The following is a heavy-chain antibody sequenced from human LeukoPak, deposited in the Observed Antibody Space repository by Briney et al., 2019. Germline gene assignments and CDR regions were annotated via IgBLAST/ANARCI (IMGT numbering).Heavy chain of an antibody. CDR2: IYSTGDTDH. V-gene: IGHV4-4*07. Sequence: SETLSLTCTVSGASITAYYWTWIRQSAGEGLEFIGRIYSTGDTDHNYNPPLASRVTISGDTSKDQVSLRLKSVTAADTAVYYCARDRPDGYTHGHYYYNMDVWGKGTTVTVSS. D-gene: IGHD5-18*01. CDR1: GASITAYY. J-gene: IGHJ6*03. CDR3: ARDRPDGYTHGHYYYNMDV.